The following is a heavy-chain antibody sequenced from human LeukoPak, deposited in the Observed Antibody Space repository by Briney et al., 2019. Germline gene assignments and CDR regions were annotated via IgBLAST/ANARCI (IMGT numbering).Heavy chain of an antibody. D-gene: IGHD1-20*01. CDR1: GGSFSGYY. CDR2: INHSGST. Sequence: SETLSLTCAVYGGSFSGYYWSWIRQPPGKGLEWIGEINHSGSTNYNPSLKSRVTISVDTSKNQFSLKLSSVTAADTAVYYCARGNGESITYDYWSQGTLVTVSS. V-gene: IGHV4-34*01. J-gene: IGHJ4*02. CDR3: ARGNGESITYDY.